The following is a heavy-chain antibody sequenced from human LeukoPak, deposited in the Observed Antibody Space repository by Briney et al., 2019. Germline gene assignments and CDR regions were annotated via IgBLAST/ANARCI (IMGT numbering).Heavy chain of an antibody. J-gene: IGHJ4*02. CDR2: IYYSGST. V-gene: IGHV4-31*03. Sequence: SETLSLTCTVSGGSISSGGYYWSWIRQHPGKGLEGIGYIYYSGSTYYNPSLKSRVTISVDTSKSQFSLKLSSVTAADTAVYYCARRLWSRGLFDYWGQGTLVTVSS. D-gene: IGHD5-18*01. CDR3: ARRLWSRGLFDY. CDR1: GGSISSGGYY.